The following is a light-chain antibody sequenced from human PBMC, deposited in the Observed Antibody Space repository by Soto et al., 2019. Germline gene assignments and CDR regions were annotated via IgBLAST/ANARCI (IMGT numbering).Light chain of an antibody. CDR3: AAWDDSLSGRGVV. J-gene: IGLJ2*01. V-gene: IGLV1-47*01. Sequence: QSVLTQPTSASGTPGQRVTISCSGSSSNIGSNYVYWYQQLPGTAPKLLIYRNNQRPSGVPDRFSGSKSGTSASLAISGLRSEDEADYYCAAWDDSLSGRGVVFGGGTKLTVL. CDR1: SSNIGSNY. CDR2: RNN.